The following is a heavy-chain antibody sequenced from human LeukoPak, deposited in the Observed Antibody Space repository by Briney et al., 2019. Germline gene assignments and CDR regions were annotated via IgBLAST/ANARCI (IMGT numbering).Heavy chain of an antibody. Sequence: GGSLRLSCAASGFILSDYYMSWIRQAPGKGLELVSYINSRSSDTNYADSVKGRFTISRDNSKNSLYLQMNNLRAEDTAVYYCARGPTMVRVQYWFDPWGQGTLVTVSS. CDR1: GFILSDYY. CDR3: ARGPTMVRVQYWFDP. D-gene: IGHD3-10*01. V-gene: IGHV3-11*06. J-gene: IGHJ5*02. CDR2: INSRSSDT.